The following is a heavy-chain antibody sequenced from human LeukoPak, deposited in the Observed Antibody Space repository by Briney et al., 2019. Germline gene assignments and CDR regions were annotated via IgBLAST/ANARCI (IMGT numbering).Heavy chain of an antibody. J-gene: IGHJ5*01. CDR2: ISSTSRTI. CDR1: GFTLSGYS. Sequence: GGSLRLSCAASGFTLSGYSMNWVRLAPGKGPEWVSFISSTSRTIYYADSVKGRFSISRDNARNSLYLQMDSLRAEDTAVYYCAKEGAYPIITYDSWGQGALVSVSS. D-gene: IGHD3-10*01. CDR3: AKEGAYPIITYDS. V-gene: IGHV3-48*04.